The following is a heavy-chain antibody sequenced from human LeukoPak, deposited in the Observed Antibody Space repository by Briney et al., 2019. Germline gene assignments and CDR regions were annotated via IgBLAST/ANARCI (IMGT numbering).Heavy chain of an antibody. J-gene: IGHJ4*02. CDR3: ANGMIRGVSGY. D-gene: IGHD3-10*01. CDR2: ISGSGGST. V-gene: IGHV3-23*01. CDR1: GFTFSSYA. Sequence: GGSLRLSCAASGFTFSSYAMSWVRPAPGKGLEWVSAISGSGGSTYYADSVKGRFTISRDNSKNTLYLQMNSLRAEDTAVYYCANGMIRGVSGYWGQGTLVTVSS.